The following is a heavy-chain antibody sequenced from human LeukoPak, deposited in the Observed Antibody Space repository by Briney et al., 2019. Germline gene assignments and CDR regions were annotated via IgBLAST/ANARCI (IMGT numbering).Heavy chain of an antibody. CDR1: GYSISSGYY. J-gene: IGHJ4*02. CDR3: ASLTRKIDY. CDR2: IYHSGST. V-gene: IGHV4-38-2*01. Sequence: SETLSLTCAVSGYSISSGYYWGWIRQPPGKGLEWIGSIYHSGSTYYNPSLKSRVTISVDTSKNQFSLKLSSVTAADTAVYYCASLTRKIDYWGREPWSPSPQ.